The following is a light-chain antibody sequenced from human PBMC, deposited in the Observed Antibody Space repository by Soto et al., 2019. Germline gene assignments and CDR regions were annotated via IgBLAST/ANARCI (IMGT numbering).Light chain of an antibody. CDR3: QQSFSTPT. CDR2: SAS. Sequence: DIQMTQSPSSLSASVGDRVTITCRASQRIKXYLNWYRQKPGKAPELLIYSASNLQSGVPSRFSGSGSGTDFTLTISSLQPEDFATYYCQQSFSTPTFGQGTRLEIK. J-gene: IGKJ5*01. CDR1: QRIKXY. V-gene: IGKV1-39*01.